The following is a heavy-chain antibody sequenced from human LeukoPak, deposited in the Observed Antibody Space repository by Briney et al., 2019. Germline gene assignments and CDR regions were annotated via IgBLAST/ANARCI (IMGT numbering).Heavy chain of an antibody. CDR2: INHSGST. J-gene: IGHJ6*02. Sequence: SETLSLTCAVYGGSFSGYYWSWIRQPPGKGLEWIGEINHSGSTNYNPSLKSRVTISVDTSKNQFSLKLSSVTAADTAVYYCARDTRNSGSSTNSYYYYGMDVWGQGTTVTVSS. V-gene: IGHV4-34*01. D-gene: IGHD1-26*01. CDR3: ARDTRNSGSSTNSYYYYGMDV. CDR1: GGSFSGYY.